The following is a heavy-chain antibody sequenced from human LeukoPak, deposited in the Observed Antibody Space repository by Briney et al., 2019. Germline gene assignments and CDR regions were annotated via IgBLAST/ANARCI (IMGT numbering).Heavy chain of an antibody. CDR1: GFSVTNHW. V-gene: IGHV3-74*01. D-gene: IGHD1-14*01. Sequence: GGSLRLSCAASGFSVTNHWMHWVRQVPGKGLVWVSLIKTDGTSTSYADSVKGRFTMSRDNARQMVYLQMNGLRAEDSAVYYCHPLAYNNNWGQGTLVTVSS. J-gene: IGHJ4*02. CDR2: IKTDGTST. CDR3: HPLAYNNN.